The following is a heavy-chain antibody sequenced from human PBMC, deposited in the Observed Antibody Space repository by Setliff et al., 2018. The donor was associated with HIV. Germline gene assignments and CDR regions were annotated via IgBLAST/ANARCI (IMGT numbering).Heavy chain of an antibody. CDR1: GGSISSSAYY. J-gene: IGHJ6*03. CDR3: ARGTYYYYIDV. V-gene: IGHV4-31*01. CDR2: IHYSGTT. Sequence: SETLSLTCSISGGSISSSAYYWTWIRQHPGKGLEWTGQIHYSGTTYYDPSLKSQFVISRDTFKNEFSLKVNSVTAADTAVYYCARGTYYYYIDVWGRGTTVTVSS.